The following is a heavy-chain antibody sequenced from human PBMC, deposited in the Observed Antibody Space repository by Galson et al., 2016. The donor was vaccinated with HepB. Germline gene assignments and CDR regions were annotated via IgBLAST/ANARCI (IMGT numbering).Heavy chain of an antibody. CDR2: ITSTSTTI. J-gene: IGHJ5*02. V-gene: IGHV3-48*02. Sequence: SLRLSCAASGFTFSVSALNWVRQAPGKGLEWVSYITSTSTTIYYADSVKGRFTISRDNAKNSLYLQMNSLRDDDTAVYYCAKVGKSGWYVLWVQGPMVTVSS. CDR3: AKVGKSGWYVL. CDR1: GFTFSVSA. D-gene: IGHD1-26*01.